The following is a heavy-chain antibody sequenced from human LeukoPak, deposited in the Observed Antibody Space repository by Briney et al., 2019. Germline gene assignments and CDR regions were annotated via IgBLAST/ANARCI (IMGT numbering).Heavy chain of an antibody. CDR1: GGSISGYC. Sequence: SETLSLTCTVSGGSISGYCWSWIRQPPGKGLEWIGCIRNSGSTDYNPSLKSRVTISEDTSKNQFSLKLSSVTAADTAVYYCARLIRAGHWYFDLWGRGTRVTVSS. CDR2: IRNSGST. CDR3: ARLIRAGHWYFDL. J-gene: IGHJ2*01. D-gene: IGHD6-13*01. V-gene: IGHV4-59*08.